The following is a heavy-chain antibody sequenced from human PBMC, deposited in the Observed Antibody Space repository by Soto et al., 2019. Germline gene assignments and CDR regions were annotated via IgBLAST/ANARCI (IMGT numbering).Heavy chain of an antibody. D-gene: IGHD6-6*01. CDR1: GYTFTGYF. V-gene: IGHV1-2*02. J-gene: IGHJ5*02. CDR3: ARGGYSSSSIRFDP. CDR2: INPNSGAT. Sequence: GASVKVSCKASGYTFTGYFIHWVRQAPGQGLEWMGMINPNSGATKYAQNFQAGVTMTRDTSITTVYMELSRRTSDDTAVYYCARGGYSSSSIRFDPWGQGTLVTVSS.